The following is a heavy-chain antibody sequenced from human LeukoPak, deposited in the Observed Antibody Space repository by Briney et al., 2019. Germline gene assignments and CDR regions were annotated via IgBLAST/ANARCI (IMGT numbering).Heavy chain of an antibody. CDR3: AKVVMAVAGVDY. D-gene: IGHD6-19*01. CDR1: GFIFSSHS. Sequence: GGSLRLSCAASGFIFSSHSMNWVRQAPGKGLEWVSSISSSSTYIHYADSVKGRFTISRDNSKNTLYLQMNSLRAEDTAVYYCAKVVMAVAGVDYWGQGTLVTVSS. J-gene: IGHJ4*02. V-gene: IGHV3-21*04. CDR2: ISSSSTYI.